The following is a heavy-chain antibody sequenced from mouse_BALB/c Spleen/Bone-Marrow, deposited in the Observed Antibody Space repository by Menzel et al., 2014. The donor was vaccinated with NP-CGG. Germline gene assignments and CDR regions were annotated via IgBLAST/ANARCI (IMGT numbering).Heavy chain of an antibody. CDR2: IYPSDSYT. D-gene: IGHD1-1*01. J-gene: IGHJ2*01. CDR3: TRSYGSSYEYYFDY. Sequence: QLQQSGAELVRPGASVKLSCKASGYTFTSYWINWVKQRPGQGLEWIGNIYPSDSYTNYNQKFKDKATLTVDKSSSTAYMQLSSPTSEDSAVYYCTRSYGSSYEYYFDYWGQGTTLTVSS. V-gene: IGHV1-69*02. CDR1: GYTFTSYW.